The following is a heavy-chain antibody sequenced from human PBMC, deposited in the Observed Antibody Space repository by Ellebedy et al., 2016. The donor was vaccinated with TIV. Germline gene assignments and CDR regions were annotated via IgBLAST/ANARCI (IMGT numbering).Heavy chain of an antibody. Sequence: ASVKVSCXASGYTFTTYGITWVRQAPGQGLEWMGWITTYNGDTNYAQKFQDRVTMTKDTSTSTAYMELRSLTSDDTAIYYCARGWKTMFGVITEDPWGQGTLVTVSS. CDR1: GYTFTTYG. J-gene: IGHJ5*02. D-gene: IGHD3-3*01. V-gene: IGHV1-18*01. CDR2: ITTYNGDT. CDR3: ARGWKTMFGVITEDP.